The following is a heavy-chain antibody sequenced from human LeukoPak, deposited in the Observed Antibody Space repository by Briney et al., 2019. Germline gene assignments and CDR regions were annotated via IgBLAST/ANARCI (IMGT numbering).Heavy chain of an antibody. CDR3: VRDSSTGHYNPYYYYGMDV. J-gene: IGHJ6*02. CDR1: GFTFSSYS. D-gene: IGHD3-9*01. V-gene: IGHV3-21*01. CDR2: ISSSSSYI. Sequence: KPGGSLRLSCAASGFTFSSYSLNWVRQAPGKGLEWVSSISSSSSYIYYADSVTGRFTISRDNAKNSLYLQMNSLRAEDTAVYYCVRDSSTGHYNPYYYYGMDVWGQGTTVTVSS.